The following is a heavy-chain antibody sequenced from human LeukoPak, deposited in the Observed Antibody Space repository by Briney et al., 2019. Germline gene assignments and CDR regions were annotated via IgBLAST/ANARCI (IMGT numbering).Heavy chain of an antibody. V-gene: IGHV4-61*02. CDR3: ARAWTTSGDAFDI. J-gene: IGHJ3*02. D-gene: IGHD4-17*01. CDR2: IYTSGST. Sequence: KTSQTLSLTCTVSGGSISSGSYYWSWIRQPAGKGLEWIGRIYTSGSTNYNPSLKSRVTISVDRSKNQFSLKLSSVTAADTAVYYCARAWTTSGDAFDIWGQGTMVTVSS. CDR1: GGSISSGSYY.